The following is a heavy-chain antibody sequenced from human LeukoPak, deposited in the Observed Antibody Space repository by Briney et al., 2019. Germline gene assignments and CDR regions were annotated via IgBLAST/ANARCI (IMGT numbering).Heavy chain of an antibody. CDR1: GGSISSYY. J-gene: IGHJ4*02. Sequence: SETLSLTCTVSGGSISSYYWSWIRQPPGKGLEWIGYIYYSGSTNYNPTLKSRVTISVDTSKNQFSLKLSSVTAADTAVYYCARSGAGLHYYDSSGYPYYFDYWGQGTLVTVS. CDR2: IYYSGST. V-gene: IGHV4-59*01. D-gene: IGHD3-22*01. CDR3: ARSGAGLHYYDSSGYPYYFDY.